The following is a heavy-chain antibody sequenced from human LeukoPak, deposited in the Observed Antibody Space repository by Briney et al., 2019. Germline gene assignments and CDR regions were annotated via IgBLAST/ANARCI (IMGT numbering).Heavy chain of an antibody. CDR2: IGGSGGST. Sequence: GGSLRLSCAASGFTFSSYAMSWVRQAPGKGLEWVSAIGGSGGSTHYADSVKGRFTISRDNSKNTLYLQMNSLRAEDTAVYYCAKGGGHYYYYGMDVWGQGTTVTVSS. CDR1: GFTFSSYA. V-gene: IGHV3-23*01. CDR3: AKGGGHYYYYGMDV. D-gene: IGHD6-25*01. J-gene: IGHJ6*02.